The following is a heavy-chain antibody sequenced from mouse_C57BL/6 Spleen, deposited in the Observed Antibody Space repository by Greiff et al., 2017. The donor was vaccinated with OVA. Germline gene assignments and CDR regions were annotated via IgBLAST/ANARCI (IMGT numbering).Heavy chain of an antibody. J-gene: IGHJ4*01. CDR1: GYTFTSYG. Sequence: VQLVESGAELARPGASVKLSCKASGYTFTSYGISWVKQRTGQGLEWIGEIYPRSGNTYYNEKFKGKATLTADKSSSTAYMELRSLTSEDSAVYFCARNYGSSRPSYYAMDYWGQGTSVTVSS. CDR2: IYPRSGNT. V-gene: IGHV1-81*01. CDR3: ARNYGSSRPSYYAMDY. D-gene: IGHD1-1*01.